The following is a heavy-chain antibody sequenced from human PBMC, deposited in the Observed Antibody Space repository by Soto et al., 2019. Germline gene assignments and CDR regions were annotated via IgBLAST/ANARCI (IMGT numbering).Heavy chain of an antibody. CDR3: ARMESFGPLIWFDP. J-gene: IGHJ5*02. CDR2: MNPGSGDT. CDR1: GYTFTNND. Sequence: QVQLVQSGAEVKKHGASVKVSCKASGYTFTNNDVSWVRQATGQGLEWMGWMNPGSGDTGYAQKFQGRVTMTRDISIATAYMALNSRTSEDTARYYCARMESFGPLIWFDPWGQGTLVTVAS. D-gene: IGHD1-1*01. V-gene: IGHV1-8*02.